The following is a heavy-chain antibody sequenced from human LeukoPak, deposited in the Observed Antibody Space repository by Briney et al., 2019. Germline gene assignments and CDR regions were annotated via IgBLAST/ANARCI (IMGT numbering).Heavy chain of an antibody. J-gene: IGHJ4*02. CDR2: ISAYNGNT. CDR3: ARGPLYYDFSSGYYFFDY. CDR1: GYTFTSYG. Sequence: GASVKVSCKASGYTFTSYGISWVRRAPGQGLEWMGWISAYNGNTNYAQKLQGRVTMTTDTSTSTAYMELRSLRSDDTAVYYCARGPLYYDFSSGYYFFDYWGQGTLVTVSS. V-gene: IGHV1-18*01. D-gene: IGHD3-3*01.